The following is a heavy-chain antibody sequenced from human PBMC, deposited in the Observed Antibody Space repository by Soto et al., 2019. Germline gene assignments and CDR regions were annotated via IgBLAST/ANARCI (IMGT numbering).Heavy chain of an antibody. CDR3: ARRQWFAYDS. D-gene: IGHD3-22*01. CDR2: ISPSGDAV. Sequence: SLRLSCVTSGFTFSDSYMSWVRQAPGKGLEWVSYISPSGDAVFYADSVKGRFTISRDNAKLSLYLQMNSLRAEDTAVYYCARRQWFAYDSWGQGTLDTVS. CDR1: GFTFSDSY. V-gene: IGHV3-11*01. J-gene: IGHJ4*02.